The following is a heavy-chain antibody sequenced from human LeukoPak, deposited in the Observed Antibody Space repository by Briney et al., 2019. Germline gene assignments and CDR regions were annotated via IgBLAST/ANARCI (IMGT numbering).Heavy chain of an antibody. CDR2: ISSSSSYT. CDR3: ARDYCSGGSCYPYFDY. Sequence: GGSLRLSCAASGFTFSSYSMNWVRQAPGKGLEWVSSISSSSSYTYYADSVKGRFTISRDNAKNSLYLQMNSLRAEDTAVYYCARDYCSGGSCYPYFDYWGQGTLVTVSS. D-gene: IGHD2-15*01. J-gene: IGHJ4*02. V-gene: IGHV3-21*01. CDR1: GFTFSSYS.